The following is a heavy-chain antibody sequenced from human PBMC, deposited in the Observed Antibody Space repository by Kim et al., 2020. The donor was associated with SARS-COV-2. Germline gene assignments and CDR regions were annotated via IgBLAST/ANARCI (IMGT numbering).Heavy chain of an antibody. Sequence: SVKVSCKASGGTFSSYAISWVRQAPGQGLEWMGRIIPILGIANYAQKFQGRVTITADKSTSTAYMELSSLRSEDTAVYYCARGVQLDPGDIWGQGTMVTVSS. CDR1: GGTFSSYA. J-gene: IGHJ3*02. V-gene: IGHV1-69*04. CDR3: ARGVQLDPGDI. CDR2: IIPILGIA. D-gene: IGHD1-1*01.